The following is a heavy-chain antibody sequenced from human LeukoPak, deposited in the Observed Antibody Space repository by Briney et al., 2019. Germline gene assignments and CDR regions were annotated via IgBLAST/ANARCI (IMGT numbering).Heavy chain of an antibody. V-gene: IGHV1-69-2*01. D-gene: IGHD1-26*01. Sequence: ASVKVSCKVSGYTFTGYYMHWVQQAPGKGLEWMGLVDPEVGEAIYAEKFQGRVTITADTSTDTAYMELSSLRSEDTAVYYCVTHVGAASRGDGYYYMDVWGKGTTVTVSS. CDR3: VTHVGAASRGDGYYYMDV. CDR2: VDPEVGEA. J-gene: IGHJ6*03. CDR1: GYTFTGYY.